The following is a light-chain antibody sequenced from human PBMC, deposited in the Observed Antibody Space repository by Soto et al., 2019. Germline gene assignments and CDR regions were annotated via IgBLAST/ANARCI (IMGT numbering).Light chain of an antibody. CDR2: AAS. CDR3: QQANSFPFT. Sequence: IQMTQSPSSVSASVGDRVTITCRASQIINKWLAWYQQKPGKAPTLLIYAASTLQSGVPSRFSGSGSGADFTLTISSLQPEDFATYYCQQANSFPFTFGPGTTVDIK. V-gene: IGKV1-12*02. J-gene: IGKJ3*01. CDR1: QIINKW.